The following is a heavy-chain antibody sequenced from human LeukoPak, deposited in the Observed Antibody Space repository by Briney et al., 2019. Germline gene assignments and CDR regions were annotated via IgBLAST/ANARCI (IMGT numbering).Heavy chain of an antibody. CDR1: GVTFSSYG. J-gene: IGHJ4*02. CDR3: ARWPEMGSYFDY. V-gene: IGHV3-23*01. CDR2: ISGSGVST. D-gene: IGHD5-24*01. Sequence: GGTLRLSCAASGVTFSSYGMSWVRQAPGQRLEWFSAISGSGVSTYSADSVKGRFTSSRDNAKNSLYLQMNSLRAEDTAVYYCARWPEMGSYFDYWGQGTLVTVSS.